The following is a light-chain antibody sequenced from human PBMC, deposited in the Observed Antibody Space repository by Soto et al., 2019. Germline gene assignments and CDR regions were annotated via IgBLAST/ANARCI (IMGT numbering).Light chain of an antibody. V-gene: IGKV3-20*01. CDR2: GAS. Sequence: EIVLTQSPGTLSLSPGERATLSCRASQSVSSSYLAWYHQKPGQAPRLLIYGASSSATGIPDRFSGSGSGTDFTLTISSLEPDDFEVYYCQQYGRSPLPFGGGTKVELK. J-gene: IGKJ4*01. CDR1: QSVSSSY. CDR3: QQYGRSPLP.